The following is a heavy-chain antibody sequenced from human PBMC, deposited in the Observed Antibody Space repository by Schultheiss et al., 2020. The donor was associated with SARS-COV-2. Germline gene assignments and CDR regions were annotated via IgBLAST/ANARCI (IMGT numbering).Heavy chain of an antibody. Sequence: GGSLRLSCAASGFTFSNIWMSWVRQSPGKGLEWVGRIKSKTDGGTTDYAAPVKGRFTISRDDSKNTLYLQMNSLKTEDTAVYYCTTGGYCSGGSCYRRVDYWGQGTLVTVSS. CDR3: TTGGYCSGGSCYRRVDY. CDR2: IKSKTDGGTT. CDR1: GFTFSNIW. D-gene: IGHD2-15*01. V-gene: IGHV3-15*01. J-gene: IGHJ4*02.